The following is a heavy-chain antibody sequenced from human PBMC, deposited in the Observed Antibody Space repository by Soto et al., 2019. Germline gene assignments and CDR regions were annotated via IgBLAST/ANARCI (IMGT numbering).Heavy chain of an antibody. V-gene: IGHV3-33*01. CDR1: GFTFSSYG. J-gene: IGHJ4*01. D-gene: IGHD3-3*01. Sequence: QVQLVESGGGVVQPGRSLRLSCAASGFTFSSYGMHWVRQAPGKGLEWVAVIWYDGSNKYYADSVKGRFTISRDNSKNTLYPQINSPRTEDTAVYYCARDQGHVTIFGVVTAHIDYCGHGTLVTVSS. CDR2: IWYDGSNK. CDR3: ARDQGHVTIFGVVTAHIDY.